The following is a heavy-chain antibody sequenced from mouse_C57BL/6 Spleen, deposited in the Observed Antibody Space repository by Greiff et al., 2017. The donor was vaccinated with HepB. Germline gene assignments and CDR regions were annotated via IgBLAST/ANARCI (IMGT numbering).Heavy chain of an antibody. D-gene: IGHD1-1*01. V-gene: IGHV5-4*01. CDR1: GFTFSSYA. Sequence: EVKLVESGGGLVKPGGSLKLSCAASGFTFSSYAMSWVRQTPEKRLEWVATTSDGGSYTYYPDNVKGRFTISRDNAKNNLYLQMSHLKSEDTAMYYCAREDAYGGFDYWGQGTTLTVSS. CDR2: TSDGGSYT. CDR3: AREDAYGGFDY. J-gene: IGHJ2*01.